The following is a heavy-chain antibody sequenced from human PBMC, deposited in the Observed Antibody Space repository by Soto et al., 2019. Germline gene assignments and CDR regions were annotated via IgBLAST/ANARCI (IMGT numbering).Heavy chain of an antibody. CDR1: GGSISSGGYY. D-gene: IGHD3-10*01. V-gene: IGHV4-31*03. J-gene: IGHJ4*02. CDR2: IYYSGST. Sequence: QVQLQESGPGLVKPSQTLSLPCTVSGGSISSGGYYWSWIRQHPGKGLGWIGYIYYSGSTYCNPSLKGRVTISVDTSKNQSSLKLSSVTAADTAVHYCARDDGSGSSYWGQGTLVTVSS. CDR3: ARDDGSGSSY.